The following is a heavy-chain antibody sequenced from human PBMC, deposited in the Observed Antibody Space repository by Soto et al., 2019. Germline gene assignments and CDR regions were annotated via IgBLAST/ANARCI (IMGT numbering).Heavy chain of an antibody. Sequence: SETLSLTCAVYGGSFSGYYWSWIRQPPGKGLEWIGCLYSSGNTNYNPSLNSRVTISVDTSKNQFSLRLTSVTAADTAVYYCARVWGGYYFDFWGQGTLVTVSS. V-gene: IGHV4-59*01. CDR3: ARVWGGYYFDF. D-gene: IGHD3-16*01. CDR1: GGSFSGYY. CDR2: LYSSGNT. J-gene: IGHJ4*02.